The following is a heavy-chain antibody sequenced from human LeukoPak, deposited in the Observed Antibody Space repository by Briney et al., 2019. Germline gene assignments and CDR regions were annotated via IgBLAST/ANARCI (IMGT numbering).Heavy chain of an antibody. CDR3: SGRSGFSSIY. V-gene: IGHV3-7*01. Sequence: GGSLRLSCAASGFTFSTHWMNWVRQAPGGGLEWLANIKPDGSDTYYVDSVKGRFTISRDNAKNLVYLQINSLRTEDTAVYYCSGRSGFSSIYWGQGTLAKVSS. CDR2: IKPDGSDT. J-gene: IGHJ4*02. CDR1: GFTFSTHW. D-gene: IGHD6-19*01.